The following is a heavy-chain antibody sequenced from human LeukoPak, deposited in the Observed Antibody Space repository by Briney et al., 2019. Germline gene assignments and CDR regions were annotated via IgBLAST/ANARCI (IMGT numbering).Heavy chain of an antibody. V-gene: IGHV1-69*04. J-gene: IGHJ6*02. CDR1: GGTFSSYA. Sequence: SVKVSSKASGGTFSSYAISWVRQAPGQGLEWMGRIIPILGIANYAQKFQGRVTITADKSTSTAYMELSSLRSEDTAVYYCARDGTTGTTYYYYGMDVWGQGTTVTVSS. CDR3: ARDGTTGTTYYYYGMDV. CDR2: IIPILGIA. D-gene: IGHD1-1*01.